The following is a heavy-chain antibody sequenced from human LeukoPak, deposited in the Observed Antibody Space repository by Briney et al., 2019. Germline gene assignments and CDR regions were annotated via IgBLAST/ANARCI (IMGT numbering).Heavy chain of an antibody. CDR2: IKSKTDGGTT. V-gene: IGHV3-15*01. D-gene: IGHD3-22*01. J-gene: IGHJ6*03. CDR3: TTDYYDSSGYYEDFYYMDV. CDR1: GFTFSNAW. Sequence: NPGGSLRLSCAASGFTFSNAWMSWVRQAPGKGLEWVGRIKSKTDGGTTDYAAPVKGRSTISRDDSKNTLYLQMNSLKTEDTAVYYCTTDYYDSSGYYEDFYYMDVWGKGTTVTVSS.